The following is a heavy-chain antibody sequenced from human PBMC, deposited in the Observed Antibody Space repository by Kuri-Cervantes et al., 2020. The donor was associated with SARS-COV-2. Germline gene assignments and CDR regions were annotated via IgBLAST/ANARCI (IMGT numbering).Heavy chain of an antibody. V-gene: IGHV4-34*01. J-gene: IGHJ6*03. CDR1: GGSISSYY. D-gene: IGHD2-2*01. CDR3: ARVVPAADEGLYYYYMDV. CDR2: INHSGST. Sequence: GSLRLSCTVSGGSISSYYWSWIRQPPGKGLEWIGEINHSGSTNYNPSLKSRVTISVDTSKNQFSLKLSSVTAADTAVYYCARVVPAADEGLYYYYMDVWGKGTTVTVSS.